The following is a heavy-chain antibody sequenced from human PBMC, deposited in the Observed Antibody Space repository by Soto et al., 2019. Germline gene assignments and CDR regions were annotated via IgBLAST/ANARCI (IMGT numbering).Heavy chain of an antibody. CDR2: INHRGST. J-gene: IGHJ4*02. CDR1: GRSSSGYN. D-gene: IGHD3-16*02. CDR3: ARMSWGSYRKLDY. Sequence: PLETLSLTCTVYGRSSSGYNWSWIRQPPGKGLEWVGEINHRGSTNYNPSLKSRVTISVDESYNKLSLKLSSVTAADTAVYYCARMSWGSYRKLDYRGQGNLVS. V-gene: IGHV4-34*01.